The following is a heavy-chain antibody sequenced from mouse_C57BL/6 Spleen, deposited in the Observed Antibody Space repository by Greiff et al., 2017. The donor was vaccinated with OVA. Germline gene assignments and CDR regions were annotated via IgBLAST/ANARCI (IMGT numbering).Heavy chain of an antibody. Sequence: QVQLQQPGAELVKPGASVKLSCKASGYTFTSYWMHWVKQRPGRGLEWIGRIDPNSGGTKYNEKFKSKATLTVDKPSSTAYMQRSSLTSEDSAVYDCARLGDDYDEGYAMDYWGQGTSVTVSA. J-gene: IGHJ4*01. D-gene: IGHD2-4*01. V-gene: IGHV1-72*01. CDR3: ARLGDDYDEGYAMDY. CDR2: IDPNSGGT. CDR1: GYTFTSYW.